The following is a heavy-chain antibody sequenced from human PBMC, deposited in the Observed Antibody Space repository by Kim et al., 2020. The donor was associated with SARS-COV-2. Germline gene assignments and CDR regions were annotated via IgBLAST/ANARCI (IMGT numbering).Heavy chain of an antibody. CDR3: ATLDSSGYYKEYYFDY. D-gene: IGHD3-22*01. CDR1: GYTLTELS. Sequence: ASVKVSCKVSGYTLTELSMHWVRQAPGKGLEWMGGFDPEDGETIYAQKFQGRVTMTEDTSTDTVYRELSSLRSEDTAVYYCATLDSSGYYKEYYFDYWGQGALVTVSS. CDR2: FDPEDGET. J-gene: IGHJ4*02. V-gene: IGHV1-24*01.